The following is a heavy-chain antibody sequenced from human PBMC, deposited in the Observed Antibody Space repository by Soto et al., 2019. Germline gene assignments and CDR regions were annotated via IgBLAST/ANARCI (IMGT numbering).Heavy chain of an antibody. CDR1: GGSISSGDYY. Sequence: SETLSLTCTVSGGSISSGDYYWSWIRQPPGKGLEWIGYIYYSGSTYYNPSLKSRVTISVDTSKNQFSLKLSSVTAADTAVYYCAMRGYCSSTSCYDAPEYYYYGMDVWGQGTTVTVSS. J-gene: IGHJ6*02. D-gene: IGHD2-2*01. CDR3: AMRGYCSSTSCYDAPEYYYYGMDV. V-gene: IGHV4-30-4*01. CDR2: IYYSGST.